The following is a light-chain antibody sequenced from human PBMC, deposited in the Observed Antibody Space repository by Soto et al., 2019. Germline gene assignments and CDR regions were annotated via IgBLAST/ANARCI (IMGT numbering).Light chain of an antibody. V-gene: IGLV1-47*01. J-gene: IGLJ2*01. Sequence: QSVLTQPPSASGTPGQRVTISCSGSSSNIGSNDAFWYQQLPGTAPKLLMYRSNQRPSGVPDRFSGSKSGTSASLAIRGLRSEDEADYYCASWDYSLSGVLFGGGTKLTVL. CDR1: SSNIGSND. CDR3: ASWDYSLSGVL. CDR2: RSN.